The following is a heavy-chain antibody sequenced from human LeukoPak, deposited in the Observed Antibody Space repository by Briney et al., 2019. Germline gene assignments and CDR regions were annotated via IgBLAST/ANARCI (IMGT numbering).Heavy chain of an antibody. D-gene: IGHD2-8*01. CDR2: FDPEDGET. CDR1: GYTITELS. Sequence: ASVKVSCKVSGYTITELSMHWVRQAPGKGLEWMGGFDPEDGETIYAQKFQGRVTMTEDTSTDTAYMELSSLRSEDTAVYYCATDTAGYCTNGVCSNFDYWGQGTLVTVSS. CDR3: ATDTAGYCTNGVCSNFDY. J-gene: IGHJ4*02. V-gene: IGHV1-24*01.